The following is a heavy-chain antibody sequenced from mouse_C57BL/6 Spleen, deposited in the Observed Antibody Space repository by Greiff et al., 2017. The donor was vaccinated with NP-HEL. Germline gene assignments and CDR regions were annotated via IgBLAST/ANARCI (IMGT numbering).Heavy chain of an antibody. CDR1: GYTFTSSW. CDR3: AKGNGNWFAY. D-gene: IGHD2-1*01. CDR2: IHPNSGST. Sequence: VQLQQPGAELVKPGASVKLSCKASGYTFTSSWMPWVKQRPGQGLEWIGMIHPNSGSTNYNEKFKSKATLTVDKSSSTAYMQLSSLTSEDSAVYYCAKGNGNWFAYWGQGTLVTVSA. J-gene: IGHJ3*01. V-gene: IGHV1-64*01.